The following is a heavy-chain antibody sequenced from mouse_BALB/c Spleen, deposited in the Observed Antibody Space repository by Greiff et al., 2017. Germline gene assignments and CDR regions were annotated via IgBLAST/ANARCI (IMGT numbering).Heavy chain of an antibody. V-gene: IGHV5-17*02. CDR2: ISSGSSTI. CDR1: GFTFSSFG. CDR3: ARRDYDSHMDY. D-gene: IGHD2-4*01. Sequence: EVKLVESGGGLVQPGGSRKLSCAASGFTFSSFGMHWVRQVPEKGLEWVAYISSGSSTIYYADTVKGRFTISRDNPKNTLFLQMTSLRSEDTAMYYCARRDYDSHMDYWGQGTSVTVSS. J-gene: IGHJ4*01.